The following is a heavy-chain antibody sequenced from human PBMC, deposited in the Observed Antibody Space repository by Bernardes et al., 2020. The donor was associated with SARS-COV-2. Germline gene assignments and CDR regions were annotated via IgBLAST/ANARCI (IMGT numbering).Heavy chain of an antibody. J-gene: IGHJ2*01. D-gene: IGHD4-17*01. CDR3: ARILRDNGFGSGYYDL. CDR1: GFNFRSYA. V-gene: IGHV3-21*01. CDR2: ITASTNYI. Sequence: GGSLRLSCAASGFNFRSYAMNWVRQAPGKGLQWVSSITASTNYIQYTDSVEGRFTVSRDNAKNSLYLEMTSLRVEDTAIYYCARILRDNGFGSGYYDL.